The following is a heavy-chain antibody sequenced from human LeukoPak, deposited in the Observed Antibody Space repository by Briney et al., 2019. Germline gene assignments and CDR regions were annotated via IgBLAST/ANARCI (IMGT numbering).Heavy chain of an antibody. V-gene: IGHV3-7*01. D-gene: IGHD6-13*01. CDR3: ARDGTAAGLYFDL. Sequence: GGSLRLSCEVSGFTFTDYWMNWVRQAPGKGPEWVASIRQDGSEKTYVDSVKGRFTISRDNTKNSLSSQLNGLRAEDTAVYYCARDGTAAGLYFDLWGQGTLVTVSS. CDR1: GFTFTDYW. CDR2: IRQDGSEK. J-gene: IGHJ4*01.